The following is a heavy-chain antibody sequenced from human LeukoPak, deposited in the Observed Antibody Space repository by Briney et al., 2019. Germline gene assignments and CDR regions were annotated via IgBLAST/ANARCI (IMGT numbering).Heavy chain of an antibody. CDR3: AREEDFDY. J-gene: IGHJ4*02. CDR2: INHSGST. V-gene: IGHV4-34*01. CDR1: GGSTSSYY. Sequence: KTSETLSLTCTVSGGSTSSYYWSWIRQPPGKGLEWIGEINHSGSTNYNPSLKSRVTISVDTSKNQFSLKLSSVTAADTAVYYCAREEDFDYWGQGTLVTVSS.